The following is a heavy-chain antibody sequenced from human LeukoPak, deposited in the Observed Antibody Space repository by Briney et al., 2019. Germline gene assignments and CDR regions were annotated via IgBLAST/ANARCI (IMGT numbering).Heavy chain of an antibody. V-gene: IGHV4-39*07. CDR1: GGSISSSSYY. CDR3: VRDPIIAVTNFDY. D-gene: IGHD6-19*01. Sequence: SETLSLTCTVSGGSISSSSYYWGWIRQPPGKGLEWIGSIYYSGSTYYNPSLKSRVTISVDTSKNQFSLKLSSVTAADTAVYYCVRDPIIAVTNFDYWGQGTLVTVSS. J-gene: IGHJ4*02. CDR2: IYYSGST.